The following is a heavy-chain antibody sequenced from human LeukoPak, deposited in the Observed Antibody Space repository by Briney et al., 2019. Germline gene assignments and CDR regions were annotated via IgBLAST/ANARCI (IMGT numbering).Heavy chain of an antibody. CDR1: GGTFSSYA. V-gene: IGHV1-69*05. CDR3: ARGESIAAADPFDY. D-gene: IGHD6-13*01. CDR2: IIPIFGTA. Sequence: SVKVSCEASGGTFSSYASSWVRQAPGQGLEWMGRIIPIFGTANYAQKFQGRVTITTDDSTNTAYMELSSLRSEDTAVYYCARGESIAAADPFDYWGQGTLVTVSS. J-gene: IGHJ4*02.